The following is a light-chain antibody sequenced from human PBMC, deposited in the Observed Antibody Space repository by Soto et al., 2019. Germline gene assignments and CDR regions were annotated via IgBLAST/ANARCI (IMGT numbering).Light chain of an antibody. Sequence: DLPMTQSPSTQSESVGDRDTIICRASQSISSWLAWYQQKAGKAPKLLISKASNLDSGVPSRFSGSGSGTEFNLTISSLQPEDFATYYCQQYNSFIWTFGQGTKVDI. CDR1: QSISSW. V-gene: IGKV1-5*03. CDR3: QQYNSFIWT. J-gene: IGKJ1*01. CDR2: KAS.